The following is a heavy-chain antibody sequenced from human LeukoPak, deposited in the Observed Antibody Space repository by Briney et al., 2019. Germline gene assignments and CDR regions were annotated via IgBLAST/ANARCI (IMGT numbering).Heavy chain of an antibody. Sequence: GGSLRLSCAASGFTFNGNAMSWVRQAPGKGLEWVSSISGSGGSTYYADSVKGRFTISRDNSKNTLSLQMNSLRAEDTAVFYCAKEGRYHFDYWGQGTLVTVSS. CDR1: GFTFNGNA. V-gene: IGHV3-23*01. J-gene: IGHJ4*02. CDR3: AKEGRYHFDY. D-gene: IGHD1-26*01. CDR2: ISGSGGST.